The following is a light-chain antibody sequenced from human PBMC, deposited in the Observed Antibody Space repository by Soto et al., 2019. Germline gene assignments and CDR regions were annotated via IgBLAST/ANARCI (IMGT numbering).Light chain of an antibody. CDR1: QSVSIY. CDR2: GAS. CDR3: QQYNYWPLT. J-gene: IGKJ4*01. V-gene: IGKV3-15*01. Sequence: EIVMTQSPATLSVSPGERVTLSCRASQSVSIYLAWYQQRPGQAPRPLIYGASTRATGIPARFSASGSGTDFTLTINSLQSVDFAVYYCQQYNYWPLTFGGGTRVEI.